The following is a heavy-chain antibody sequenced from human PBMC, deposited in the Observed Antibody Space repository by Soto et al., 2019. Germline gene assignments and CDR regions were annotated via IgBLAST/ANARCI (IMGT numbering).Heavy chain of an antibody. CDR3: ARGYLGELSLSIFDY. J-gene: IGHJ4*02. D-gene: IGHD3-16*02. V-gene: IGHV3-33*01. CDR2: IWYDGSNK. CDR1: GFTFSSYG. Sequence: GGSLRLSCAASGFTFSSYGMHWVRQAPGKGLEWVAVIWYDGSNKYYADSVKGRFTISRDNSKNTLYLQMNSLRAEDTAVYYCARGYLGELSLSIFDYWGQGTLVTVSS.